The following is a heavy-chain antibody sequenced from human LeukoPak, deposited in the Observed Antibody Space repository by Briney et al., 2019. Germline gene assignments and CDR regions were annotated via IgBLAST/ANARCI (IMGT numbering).Heavy chain of an antibody. D-gene: IGHD6-25*01. Sequence: ASVKVSCKVSGYTLTELSMHWVRQAPGKGLEWMGGFDPEDGETIYAQKFQGRVTMTEDTSTDTAYMELSSLRSEDTAVYYCVTGLAALTGTHTDYWGQGTLVTVSS. V-gene: IGHV1-24*01. J-gene: IGHJ4*02. CDR3: VTGLAALTGTHTDY. CDR2: FDPEDGET. CDR1: GYTLTELS.